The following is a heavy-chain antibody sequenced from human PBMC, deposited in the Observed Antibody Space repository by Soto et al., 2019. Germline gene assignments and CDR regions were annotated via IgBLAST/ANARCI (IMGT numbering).Heavy chain of an antibody. V-gene: IGHV3-11*03. D-gene: IGHD3-22*01. CDR1: GFTFGDSY. Sequence: GSRILSCAVSGFTFGDSYMSWIRQAPGKGLEWLSYISPGSRYPAYADSVEGRFTISRDNSKDFLYLQMSSLRAEDTALYYCAKDKKGRRSSGFYSDYWGQGTLVTVSS. CDR2: ISPGSRYP. J-gene: IGHJ4*02. CDR3: AKDKKGRRSSGFYSDY.